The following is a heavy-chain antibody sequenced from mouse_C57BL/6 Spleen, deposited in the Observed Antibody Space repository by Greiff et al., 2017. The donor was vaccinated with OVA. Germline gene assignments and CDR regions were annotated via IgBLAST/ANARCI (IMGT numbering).Heavy chain of an antibody. V-gene: IGHV1-15*01. Sequence: QVQLQQSGAELVRPGASVTLSCKASGYTFTDYEMHWVKQTPVHGLEWIGAIDPETGGTAYNQKFKGKAILTADKSSSTAYMELRSLTSEASAVYYCTRSPPVSSNWYFDVWGTGTTVTVSS. CDR3: TRSPPVSSNWYFDV. CDR1: GYTFTDYE. J-gene: IGHJ1*03. CDR2: IDPETGGT. D-gene: IGHD1-1*01.